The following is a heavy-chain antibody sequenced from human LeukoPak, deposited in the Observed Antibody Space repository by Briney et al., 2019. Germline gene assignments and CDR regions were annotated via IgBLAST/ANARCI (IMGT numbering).Heavy chain of an antibody. CDR2: ISYDGSNK. Sequence: GGSLRLSCAASGFTFSTYAMHWVRQAPGKGLEWVAVISYDGSNKYYADSVKGRFTISRDNSKNTLYLQMNSLRAEDTAVYYCASRSINWYRGNNWFDPWGQGTLVTVFS. D-gene: IGHD6-13*01. J-gene: IGHJ5*02. V-gene: IGHV3-30-3*01. CDR3: ASRSINWYRGNNWFDP. CDR1: GFTFSTYA.